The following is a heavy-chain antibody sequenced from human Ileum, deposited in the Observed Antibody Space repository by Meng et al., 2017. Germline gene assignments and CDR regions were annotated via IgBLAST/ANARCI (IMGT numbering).Heavy chain of an antibody. CDR2: IYWDDEY. J-gene: IGHJ5*02. Sequence: QITLKESGPTLVEPTETLTLTCTFSGFSLNTVGVGVGWIRQPPGKALEWLALIYWDDEYRYSPSLRSRLTITKDTSRNQVVLRMTNVAPVDAGTYYCVHRLVAAQHWFDPWGQGTLVTVS. CDR1: GFSLNTVGVG. V-gene: IGHV2-5*02. D-gene: IGHD6-6*01. CDR3: VHRLVAAQHWFDP.